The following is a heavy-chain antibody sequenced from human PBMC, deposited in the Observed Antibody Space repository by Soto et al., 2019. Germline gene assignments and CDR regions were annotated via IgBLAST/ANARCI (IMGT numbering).Heavy chain of an antibody. CDR3: ARNRWGLGGIDY. CDR2: ISYDGSNK. V-gene: IGHV3-30-3*01. D-gene: IGHD1-26*01. CDR1: GFTFSSYA. J-gene: IGHJ4*02. Sequence: QVQLVESGGGVVQPGRSLRLSCAASGFTFSSYAMHWVRQAPGKGLEWVAVISYDGSNKYYADSVKGRFTISRDNSKNTLYLQMNSLRAEDTAVYYCARNRWGLGGIDYWGQGTLVTVSS.